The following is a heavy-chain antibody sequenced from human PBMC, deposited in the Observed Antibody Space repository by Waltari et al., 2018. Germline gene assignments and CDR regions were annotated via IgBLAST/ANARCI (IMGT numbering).Heavy chain of an antibody. CDR3: ARALTYYGDPTYYYYGMDV. CDR2: IYYSGST. Sequence: QVQLQASGPGLVKPSETLSLPCTVSGGSIRSSYWTWIRQPPGMGLEWIGYIYYSGSTNYNPSLKSRVTISVDTSKNQFSLKLSSVTAADTAVYYCARALTYYGDPTYYYYGMDVWGQGTTVTVSS. D-gene: IGHD4-17*01. J-gene: IGHJ6*02. CDR1: GGSIRSSY. V-gene: IGHV4-59*01.